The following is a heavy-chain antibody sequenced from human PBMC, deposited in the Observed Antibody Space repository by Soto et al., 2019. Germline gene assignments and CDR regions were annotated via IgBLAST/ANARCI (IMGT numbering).Heavy chain of an antibody. V-gene: IGHV4-30-4*01. CDR1: GGSISSGDYY. CDR2: IYYSGST. J-gene: IGHJ6*02. Sequence: SETLSLTCTVSGGSISSGDYYWSWIRQPPGKGLEWIGYIYYSGSTYYNPSLKSRVTISVDTSKNQFSLKLSSVTAVDTAVYYCAGGYYDFKSMDVWGQGTTVTVSS. CDR3: AGGYYDFKSMDV. D-gene: IGHD3-3*01.